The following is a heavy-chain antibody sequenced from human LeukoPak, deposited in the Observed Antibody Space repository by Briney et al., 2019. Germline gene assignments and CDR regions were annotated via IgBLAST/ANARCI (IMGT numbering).Heavy chain of an antibody. CDR1: GGSISSYY. CDR2: IYYSGST. CDR3: ARGRVVPAAMGFDY. Sequence: PSETLSLTCTVSGGSISSYYWSWIRQPPGKGLEWIGYIYYSGSTNYNPSLKSRVTISVDTSKNQFSLKLSSVTGADTAVYYCARGRVVPAAMGFDYWGQGTLVTVSS. D-gene: IGHD2-2*01. V-gene: IGHV4-59*01. J-gene: IGHJ4*02.